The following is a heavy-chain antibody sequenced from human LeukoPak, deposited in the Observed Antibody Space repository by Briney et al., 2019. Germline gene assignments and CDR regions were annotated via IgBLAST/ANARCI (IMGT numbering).Heavy chain of an antibody. CDR3: ARDSAVRGRKNWFDP. Sequence: ASVKVSCKASGGTFSSYAISWVRQAPGQGLEWMGGIIPIFGTANYAQKFQGRVTMTTDTSTSTAYMELSSLRSEDTAVYYCARDSAVRGRKNWFDPWGQGTLVAVSS. CDR2: IIPIFGTA. CDR1: GGTFSSYA. V-gene: IGHV1-69*05. D-gene: IGHD3-10*01. J-gene: IGHJ5*02.